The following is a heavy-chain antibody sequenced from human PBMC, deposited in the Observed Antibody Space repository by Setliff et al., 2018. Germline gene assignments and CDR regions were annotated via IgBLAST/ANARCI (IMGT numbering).Heavy chain of an antibody. CDR1: GYTFTNYW. V-gene: IGHV5-51*01. CDR3: ARVGTAGGYYFDF. Sequence: ESLKISCQGSGYTFTNYWIGWVRQMPGKGLEWMGILKPGDSGIRYSPSFQGQVTISADKSISTAYVQWRSLKASDTAMYYCARVGTAGGYYFDFWGQGALVTVSS. D-gene: IGHD2-15*01. J-gene: IGHJ4*02. CDR2: LKPGDSGI.